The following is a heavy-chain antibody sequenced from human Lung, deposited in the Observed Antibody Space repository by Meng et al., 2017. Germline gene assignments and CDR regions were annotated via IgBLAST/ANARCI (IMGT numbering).Heavy chain of an antibody. CDR1: GYTFTTYA. CDR3: ARGNHVSTMMRGVFFDF. D-gene: IGHD3-10*01. CDR2: INAGNGNR. V-gene: IGHV1-3*01. J-gene: IGHJ4*02. Sequence: ASVKVSCKASGYTFTTYAMHWVRQAPGQGLEWMGWINAGNGNRKYSQKFLGRVTITRDTSASTAYMELSSLRSEDTAVYYCARGNHVSTMMRGVFFDFWGQGTLVTVSS.